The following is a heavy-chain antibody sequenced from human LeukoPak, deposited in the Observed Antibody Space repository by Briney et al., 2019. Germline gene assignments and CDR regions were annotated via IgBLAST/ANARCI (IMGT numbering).Heavy chain of an antibody. CDR3: ARDFGGPYYENCYFDL. CDR1: GYTFTGYY. V-gene: IGHV1-2*02. J-gene: IGHJ2*01. Sequence: ASVKVSCKASGYTFTGYYMHCVRQAPGQGLEWMGWINPNSGGTNYAQKFQGRVTMTRDTSISTAYMELSRLRSDDTAVYYCARDFGGPYYENCYFDLWGRGTLVTVSS. CDR2: INPNSGGT. D-gene: IGHD3-16*01.